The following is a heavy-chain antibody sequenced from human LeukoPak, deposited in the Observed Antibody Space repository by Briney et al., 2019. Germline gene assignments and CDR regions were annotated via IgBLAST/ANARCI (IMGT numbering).Heavy chain of an antibody. CDR2: IYYSGST. CDR3: ARGAKHSSGWYNYFDY. CDR1: GGSISSGGYY. D-gene: IGHD6-19*01. V-gene: IGHV4-31*03. Sequence: SQTLSLTCTVSGGSISSGGYYWSWIRQHPGKGLEWIGYIYYSGSTYYNPSLRSRVTISVDTSKNQFSLKLSSVTAADTAVYYCARGAKHSSGWYNYFDYWGQGTLVTVSS. J-gene: IGHJ4*02.